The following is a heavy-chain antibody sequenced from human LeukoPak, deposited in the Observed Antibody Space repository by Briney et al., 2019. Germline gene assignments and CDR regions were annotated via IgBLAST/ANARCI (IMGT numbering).Heavy chain of an antibody. CDR2: IPYDGSNK. J-gene: IGHJ4*02. CDR3: ARGLPDY. D-gene: IGHD5-12*01. V-gene: IGHV3-30-3*01. Sequence: GGSLRLSCAASGFTFSSYAMHWVRQAPGKGLEWVAVIPYDGSNKYYADSVKGRFTISRDNSKNTLYLQMNSLRAEDTAVYYCARGLPDYWGQGTLVTVSP. CDR1: GFTFSSYA.